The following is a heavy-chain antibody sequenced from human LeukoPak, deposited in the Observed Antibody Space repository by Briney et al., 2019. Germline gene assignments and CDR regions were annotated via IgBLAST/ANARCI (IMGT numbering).Heavy chain of an antibody. CDR2: INHSGST. CDR1: GGSFSGYY. CDR3: ARVPYDILTGRQRYAFDI. V-gene: IGHV4-34*01. D-gene: IGHD3-9*01. J-gene: IGHJ3*02. Sequence: SETLSLTCAVYGGSFSGYYWSWIRQPPGKGLEWIGEINHSGSTNYNPSLKSRVTISVDTSKNQFSLKLSSVTAADTAVYYCARVPYDILTGRQRYAFDIWGQGTMVTVSP.